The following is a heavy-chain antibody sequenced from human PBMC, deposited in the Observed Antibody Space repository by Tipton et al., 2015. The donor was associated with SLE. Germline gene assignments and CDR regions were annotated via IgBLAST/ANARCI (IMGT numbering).Heavy chain of an antibody. CDR2: ITPSGST. CDR3: ARRGLAYYYGSGRALDI. V-gene: IGHV4-34*01. D-gene: IGHD3-10*01. Sequence: TLSFTCAVYGGSFNGYYWSWIRQPPGKGLEWIGEITPSGSTNCNPSLKSRVTLSVDTSKSQFSLDLTSVTAADTAVYYCARRGLAYYYGSGRALDIWGQGTMVTVSS. J-gene: IGHJ3*02. CDR1: GGSFNGYY.